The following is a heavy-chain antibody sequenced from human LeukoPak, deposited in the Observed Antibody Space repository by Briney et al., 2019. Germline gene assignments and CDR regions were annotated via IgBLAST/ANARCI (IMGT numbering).Heavy chain of an antibody. CDR1: GFTFSSYW. CDR3: ARGQDWNYEGSSDY. V-gene: IGHV3-74*01. J-gene: IGHJ4*02. Sequence: GGSLRLSCAASGFTFSSYWMHWVRQAPGKGLVWVSRINSDGSSTSYADSVKGGFTISRDNSKNTLYLQMGSLRAEDMAVYYCARGQDWNYEGSSDYWGQGTLVTVSS. D-gene: IGHD1-7*01. CDR2: INSDGSST.